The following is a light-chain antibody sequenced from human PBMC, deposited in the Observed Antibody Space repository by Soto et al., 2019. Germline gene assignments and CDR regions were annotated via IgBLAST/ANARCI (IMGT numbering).Light chain of an antibody. Sequence: IQMTQSPSTLSASVGDTVTITCRASESIYSWLAWYQQIPGKAPQLLIYKTSILQGGVPARFSGSGSGTDFTLTISSLQPDDFATYFCQEYNTNSRTFGQGTRVEI. J-gene: IGKJ1*01. CDR3: QEYNTNSRT. CDR1: ESIYSW. V-gene: IGKV1-5*03. CDR2: KTS.